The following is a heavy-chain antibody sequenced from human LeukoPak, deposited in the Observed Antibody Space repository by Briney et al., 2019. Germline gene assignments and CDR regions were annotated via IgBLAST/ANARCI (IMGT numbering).Heavy chain of an antibody. CDR1: GFTFSSYS. J-gene: IGHJ4*02. D-gene: IGHD3-9*01. V-gene: IGHV3-21*01. Sequence: GGSLRLSCAVSGFTFSSYSMNWVRQAPGKGLEWVSSISSSSSYIYYADSVKGRFTISRDNAKNSLYLQMNSLRAEDTAVYYCARDVDSGDDILTGYYGFYFDYWRQGTLVTVSS. CDR3: ARDVDSGDDILTGYYGFYFDY. CDR2: ISSSSSYI.